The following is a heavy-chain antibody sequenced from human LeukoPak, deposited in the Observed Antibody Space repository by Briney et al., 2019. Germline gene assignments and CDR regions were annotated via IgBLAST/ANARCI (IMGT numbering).Heavy chain of an antibody. V-gene: IGHV4-39*01. CDR2: VYYSGST. CDR1: GGSISSYY. Sequence: SETLSLTCTVSGGSISSYYWGWIRQPPGKGLEWIGSVYYSGSTYYSPSLKSRVTISVDTSKNQFSLKLTSVTAADTAIYYCARPNNYYYMDVWGRGTTVTVSS. J-gene: IGHJ6*03. CDR3: ARPNNYYYMDV.